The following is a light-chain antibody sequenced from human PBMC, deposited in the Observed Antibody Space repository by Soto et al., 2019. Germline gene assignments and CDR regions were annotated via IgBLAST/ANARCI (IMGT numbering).Light chain of an antibody. Sequence: QSALTQPPSVSGSRGRSVTISCTGTSTDFVSYNRVSWYQQPQGTAPKLIIYEASNRPSGVPDRFSGSKSGNTASLTISGLQAAYEADYYCTLSTSENTYVLGTDTKVTV. J-gene: IGLJ1*01. V-gene: IGLV2-18*01. CDR1: STDFVSYNR. CDR2: EAS. CDR3: TLSTSENTYV.